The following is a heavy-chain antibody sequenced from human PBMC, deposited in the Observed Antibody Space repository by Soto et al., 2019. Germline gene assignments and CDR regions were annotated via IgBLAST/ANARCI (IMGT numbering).Heavy chain of an antibody. CDR3: ASGHFTIFGVVIKVGAFDI. Sequence: GASVKVSCKASGGTFSSYAISRVRQAPGQGLEWMGGIIPIFGTANYAQKFQGRVTITADESTSTAYMELSSLRSEDTAVYYCASGHFTIFGVVIKVGAFDIWGQGTMVTVSS. V-gene: IGHV1-69*13. J-gene: IGHJ3*02. CDR1: GGTFSSYA. D-gene: IGHD3-3*01. CDR2: IIPIFGTA.